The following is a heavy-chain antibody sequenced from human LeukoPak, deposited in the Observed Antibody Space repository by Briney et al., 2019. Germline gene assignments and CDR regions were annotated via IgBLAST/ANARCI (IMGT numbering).Heavy chain of an antibody. Sequence: GGSLRLSCAASGFTFSSYAMSWVRQAPGKGLEWVSAISGSGGSTYYADSVKGRFTISRDNSKNTLYLQMNSLRAEDTAVYYCALGGEYGRRFDYWGQGTLVTVSS. CDR2: ISGSGGST. CDR3: ALGGEYGRRFDY. V-gene: IGHV3-23*01. D-gene: IGHD2/OR15-2a*01. CDR1: GFTFSSYA. J-gene: IGHJ4*02.